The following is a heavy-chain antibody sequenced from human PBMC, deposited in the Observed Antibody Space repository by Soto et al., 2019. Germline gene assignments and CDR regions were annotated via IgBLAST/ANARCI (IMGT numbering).Heavy chain of an antibody. CDR3: ARIPYDFWSGYYYWFDP. J-gene: IGHJ5*02. CDR2: IFSNDEK. V-gene: IGHV2-26*01. D-gene: IGHD3-3*01. CDR1: GFSLSNARMG. Sequence: SGPTLVNPTEPLTLTCTVSGFSLSNARMGVSWIRQPPGKALEWLAHIFSNDEKSYSTSLKSRLTISKDTSKGQVVLTMTNMDPVDTATYYCARIPYDFWSGYYYWFDPWGQGTLVTVSS.